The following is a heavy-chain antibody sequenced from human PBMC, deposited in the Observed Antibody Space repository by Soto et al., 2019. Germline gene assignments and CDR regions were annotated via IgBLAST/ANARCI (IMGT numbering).Heavy chain of an antibody. Sequence: SETLSLTCTVSGGSISSGDYYWSWIRQPPGKGLEWIGYIYYSGSTYYNPSLKSRVTISVDTSKNQFSLKLSSVTAADTAVYYSARDLVLKLYAHVGYGMDVWGQGTTVTVSS. CDR1: GGSISSGDYY. CDR3: ARDLVLKLYAHVGYGMDV. J-gene: IGHJ6*02. D-gene: IGHD2-8*01. CDR2: IYYSGST. V-gene: IGHV4-30-4*01.